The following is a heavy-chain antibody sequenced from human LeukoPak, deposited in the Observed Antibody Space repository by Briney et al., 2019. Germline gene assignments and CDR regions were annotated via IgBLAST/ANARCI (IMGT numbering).Heavy chain of an antibody. CDR1: GGSISSGSYY. J-gene: IGHJ4*02. CDR2: IYTSGST. CDR3: ARAGWDGYNFLPDY. D-gene: IGHD5-24*01. Sequence: SETLSLTCTVSGGSISSGSYYWSWIRQPAGKGLEWIGRIYTSGSTNYNPSLKSRVTISVDTSKNQFSLKLSSVTAADTAVYYCARAGWDGYNFLPDYWGQGTLVTVSS. V-gene: IGHV4-61*02.